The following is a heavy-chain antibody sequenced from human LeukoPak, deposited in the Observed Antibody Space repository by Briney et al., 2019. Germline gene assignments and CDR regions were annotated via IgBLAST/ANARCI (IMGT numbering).Heavy chain of an antibody. V-gene: IGHV4-4*07. CDR2: IYTSGST. CDR3: ARFRRGSYYFDY. J-gene: IGHJ4*02. Sequence: SETLSLTCTVSGYSISSGYYWGWIRQPAGKGLEWIGRIYTSGSTNYNPSLKSRVTMSVDTSKNQFSLKLSSVTAADTAVYYCARFRRGSYYFDYWGQGTLVTVSS. CDR1: GYSISSGYY. D-gene: IGHD1-26*01.